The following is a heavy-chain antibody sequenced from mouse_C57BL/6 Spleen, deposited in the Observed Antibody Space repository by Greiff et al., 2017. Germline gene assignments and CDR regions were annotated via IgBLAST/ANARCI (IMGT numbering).Heavy chain of an antibody. CDR3: ARDYYGSSYGYYFDY. CDR1: GYAFSSSW. J-gene: IGHJ2*01. D-gene: IGHD1-1*01. Sequence: QVQLQQSGPELVKPGASVKISCKASGYAFSSSWMNWVKQRPGKGLEWIGRIYPGDGDTNYNGKFKGKATLTADKSSSTAYTQLSSLTSEDSAVYFCARDYYGSSYGYYFDYWGQGTTLTVSS. CDR2: IYPGDGDT. V-gene: IGHV1-82*01.